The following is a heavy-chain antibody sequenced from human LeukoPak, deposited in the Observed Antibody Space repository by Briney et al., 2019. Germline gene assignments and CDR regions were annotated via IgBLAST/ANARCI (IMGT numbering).Heavy chain of an antibody. CDR3: AKDFPFEPYGSGSPSVAY. J-gene: IGHJ4*02. Sequence: GGSLRLSCAASGFTFSSYAMSWVRQAPGKGLEWVSAISGSGGSTYYADSVKGRSTISRDNSNNTLYLQMNSLRAEDTAVYYCAKDFPFEPYGSGSPSVAYWGQGTLVTVSS. CDR2: ISGSGGST. CDR1: GFTFSSYA. V-gene: IGHV3-23*01. D-gene: IGHD3-10*01.